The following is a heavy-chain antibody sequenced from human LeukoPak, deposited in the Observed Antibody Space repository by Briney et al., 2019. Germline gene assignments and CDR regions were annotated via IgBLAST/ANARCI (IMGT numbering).Heavy chain of an antibody. CDR3: AKGQRWLQPYFDS. CDR1: GGSISSSSYY. J-gene: IGHJ4*02. V-gene: IGHV4-39*07. CDR2: IYYSGST. D-gene: IGHD5-24*01. Sequence: PSETLSLTCTVSGGSISSSSYYWGWIRPPPGKGLEWIGSIYYSGSTYYNPSLKSRVTVSVDTSKNQFSLKLSSVTAADTAVYYCAKGQRWLQPYFDSWGQGTLVTVSS.